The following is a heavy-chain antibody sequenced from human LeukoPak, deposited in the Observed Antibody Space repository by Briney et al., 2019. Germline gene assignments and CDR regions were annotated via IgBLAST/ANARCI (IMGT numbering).Heavy chain of an antibody. CDR3: TREGSGEMATTYWYFDL. D-gene: IGHD5-24*01. Sequence: GGSLRLSCTASGFTFGDYAMSWFRQGPGKGLEWVGFIRSKAYGGTTEYAASVKGRFTISRDDSKSIAYLQMNSLKTEDTAVYFCTREGSGEMATTYWYFDLWGRGTLVTVSS. V-gene: IGHV3-49*03. J-gene: IGHJ2*01. CDR2: IRSKAYGGTT. CDR1: GFTFGDYA.